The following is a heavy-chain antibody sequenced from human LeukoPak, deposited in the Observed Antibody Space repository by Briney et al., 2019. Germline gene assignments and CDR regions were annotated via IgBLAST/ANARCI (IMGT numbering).Heavy chain of an antibody. CDR3: AREDSSGYFGAFDI. D-gene: IGHD3-22*01. J-gene: IGHJ3*02. Sequence: ASVKVSCKASGYTFTNYDINWVRQATGQGLEWMGWMNPNSGNIGYAQKFQGRVTMTRNTSISTAYMELSSLRSEDTAVYYCAREDSSGYFGAFDIWGQGTMVTVSS. CDR2: MNPNSGNI. CDR1: GYTFTNYD. V-gene: IGHV1-8*01.